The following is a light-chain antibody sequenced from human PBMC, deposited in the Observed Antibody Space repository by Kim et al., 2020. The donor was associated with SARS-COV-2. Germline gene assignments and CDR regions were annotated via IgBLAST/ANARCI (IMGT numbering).Light chain of an antibody. V-gene: IGKV3-15*01. J-gene: IGKJ2*01. CDR3: QQYDDRPPYT. CDR1: QSISSK. CDR2: GAS. Sequence: VSPGERATLSCRAMQSISSKLAWYQQKPGQAPRLLIYGASTRATGIPARFSGSGSGTEFSLTISSLQSEDFAVYYCQQYDDRPPYTFGQGTKLEI.